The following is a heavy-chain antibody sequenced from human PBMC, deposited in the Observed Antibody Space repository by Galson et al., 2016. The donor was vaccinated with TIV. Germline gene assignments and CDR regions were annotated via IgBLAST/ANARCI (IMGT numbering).Heavy chain of an antibody. Sequence: SLRLSCAASGFTFSSYDMHWVRQAPGKGLEGVAILSYDRSDKYYADSVKGRFTISRDNSKNTLDLQMNSLRVEDTAVYYCARQWQSYSFDYWGQGTLVTVSS. CDR1: GFTFSSYD. CDR3: ARQWQSYSFDY. J-gene: IGHJ4*02. CDR2: LSYDRSDK. V-gene: IGHV3-33*01. D-gene: IGHD6-19*01.